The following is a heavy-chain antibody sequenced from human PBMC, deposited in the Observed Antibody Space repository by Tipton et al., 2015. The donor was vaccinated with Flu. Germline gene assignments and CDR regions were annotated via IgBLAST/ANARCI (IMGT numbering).Heavy chain of an antibody. Sequence: QLVQSGGGLVQSGGSLRLSCATSGFTFSKSALSWVRQAPGKGLEWVSAFGGNGGTYYADSVKGRFTISRDNSKNTLYLQMNSLRAEDTAVYYRAKEGGWELSSPHFDYWGQGTLITVSS. V-gene: IGHV3-23*04. CDR3: AKEGGWELSSPHFDY. J-gene: IGHJ4*02. CDR1: GFTFSKSA. CDR2: FGGNGGT. D-gene: IGHD1-26*01.